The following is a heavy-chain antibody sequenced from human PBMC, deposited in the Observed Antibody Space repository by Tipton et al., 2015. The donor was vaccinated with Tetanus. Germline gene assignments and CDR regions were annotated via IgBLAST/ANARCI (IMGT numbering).Heavy chain of an antibody. Sequence: SLRLSCAASGFTFSDYYMTWMRQAPGKGLEWVSYISSSDLYTRYADSVTGRFTISRDNAKNSLLLHMNSLRAEDTAVYYCAKLTSSWGQGTLVTVSS. CDR1: GFTFSDYY. D-gene: IGHD4-23*01. CDR3: AKLTSS. V-gene: IGHV3-11*06. CDR2: ISSSDLYT. J-gene: IGHJ4*02.